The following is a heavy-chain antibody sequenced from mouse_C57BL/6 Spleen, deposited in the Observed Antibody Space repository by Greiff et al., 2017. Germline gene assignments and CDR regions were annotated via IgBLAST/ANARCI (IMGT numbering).Heavy chain of an antibody. CDR3: ASGGSSSDY. CDR2: ISSGGSYT. CDR1: GFTFSSYG. D-gene: IGHD1-1*01. V-gene: IGHV5-6*01. Sequence: DVHLVESGGDLVKPGGSLKLSCAASGFTFSSYGMSWVRQTPDKRLEWVATISSGGSYTYYPDSVKGRFTISRDNAKNTLYLQMSSLKSEDTAMYYCASGGSSSDYWGQGTTLTVSS. J-gene: IGHJ2*01.